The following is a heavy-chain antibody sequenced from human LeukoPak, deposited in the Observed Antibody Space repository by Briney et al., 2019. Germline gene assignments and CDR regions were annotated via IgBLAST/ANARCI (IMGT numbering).Heavy chain of an antibody. D-gene: IGHD6-13*01. V-gene: IGHV3-53*01. J-gene: IGHJ3*02. CDR3: AKDRIAAAGTDAFDI. Sequence: GGSLRLSCAASGFTVSSNYMSWVRQAPGKGLEWVSVIYSGGSTFYADSVKGRFTISRDNSKNTLYLQMNSLRAEDTAVYYCAKDRIAAAGTDAFDIWGQGTMVTVSS. CDR2: IYSGGST. CDR1: GFTVSSNY.